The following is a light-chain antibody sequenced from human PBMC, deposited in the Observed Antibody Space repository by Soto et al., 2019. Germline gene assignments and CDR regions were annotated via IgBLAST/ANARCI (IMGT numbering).Light chain of an antibody. J-gene: IGKJ5*01. CDR3: QQYGGSPRT. CDR1: RSLDSGQ. CDR2: DAF. V-gene: IGKV3-20*01. Sequence: ELVLTRSPGTLSLSPGESATLSCRASRSLDSGQLAWYQQKVGRAPRLLIHDAFIRATGIPDRFSGSGSGTDFTLTIARLEPEDFAVYYCQQYGGSPRTFGQGTRLEIK.